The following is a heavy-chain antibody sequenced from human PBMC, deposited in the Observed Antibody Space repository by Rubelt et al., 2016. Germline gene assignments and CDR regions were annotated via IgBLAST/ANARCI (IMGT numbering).Heavy chain of an antibody. J-gene: IGHJ4*02. CDR3: GRDLSGSIDY. CDR2: VSYDGSNK. Sequence: PGRSLRLSCAASGFTLSSYAMHWVRQAPGKGLEWVAVVSYDGSNKYYADSVKGRFTISRDNAKNTLHLQMNSLKVEDTAVYYCGRDLSGSIDYWGQGTLVTVSS. CDR1: GFTLSSYA. D-gene: IGHD3-22*01. V-gene: IGHV3-30*04.